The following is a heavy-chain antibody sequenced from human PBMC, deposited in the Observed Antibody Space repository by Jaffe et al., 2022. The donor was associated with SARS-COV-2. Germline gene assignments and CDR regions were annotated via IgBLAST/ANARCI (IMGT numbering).Heavy chain of an antibody. Sequence: EVQLVESGGGLVQPGRSLRLSCAASGFTFDDYAMHWVRQAPGKGLEWVSGISWNSGSIGYADSVKGRFTISRDNAKNSLYLQMNSLRAEDTALYYCARGGWNDKAYYYYYYGMDVWGQGTTVTVSS. CDR2: ISWNSGSI. CDR3: ARGGWNDKAYYYYYYGMDV. J-gene: IGHJ6*02. CDR1: GFTFDDYA. D-gene: IGHD1-1*01. V-gene: IGHV3-9*01.